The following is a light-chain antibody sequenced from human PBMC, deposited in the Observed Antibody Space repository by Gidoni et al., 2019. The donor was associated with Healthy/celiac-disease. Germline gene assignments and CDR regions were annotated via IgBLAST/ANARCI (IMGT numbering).Light chain of an antibody. CDR2: AAS. CDR1: QGISSY. V-gene: IGKV1-8*01. Sequence: AIRMTQSPSSFSASTGDRVTITCRASQGISSYLAWYQQKPGKAPKLLIYAASTLQSGVPSRFSGSGSGTDFTLTISCLQSEDFATYYCQQYDSYPPTFXQXTKVEIK. CDR3: QQYDSYPPT. J-gene: IGKJ1*01.